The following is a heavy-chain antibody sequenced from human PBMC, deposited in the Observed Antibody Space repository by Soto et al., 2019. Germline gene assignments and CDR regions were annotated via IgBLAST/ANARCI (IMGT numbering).Heavy chain of an antibody. V-gene: IGHV3-15*01. J-gene: IGHJ4*02. CDR2: TKSKSDGETA. CDR3: AITAMINRDSSTSFDY. Sequence: PGGSLRLSCAASGLTFSNVGMTWVRQAPGKGLEWVGRTKSKSDGETADVAAPVKARFTISRDDSKNTVFLEMNSLKSEDTALYYCAITAMINRDSSTSFDYWGRGTQVTVSS. CDR1: GLTFSNVG. D-gene: IGHD5-18*01.